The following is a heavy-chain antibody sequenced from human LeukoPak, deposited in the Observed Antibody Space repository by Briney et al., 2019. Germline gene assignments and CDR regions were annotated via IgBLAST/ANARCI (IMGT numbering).Heavy chain of an antibody. CDR2: ITSSSSII. CDR1: GFTFSSYS. Sequence: GGSLRLSCAASGFTFSSYSMNWARQAPGKGLEWVSYITSSSSIIYYADSVKGRFTISRDNAKNSLYLQMNSLRAEDTAVYYCAKDQWWFGESDAFDIWGQGTMVTVSS. CDR3: AKDQWWFGESDAFDI. J-gene: IGHJ3*02. V-gene: IGHV3-48*01. D-gene: IGHD3-10*01.